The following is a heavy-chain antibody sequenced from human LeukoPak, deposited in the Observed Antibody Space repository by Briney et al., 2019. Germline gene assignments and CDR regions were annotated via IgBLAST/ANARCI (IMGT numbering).Heavy chain of an antibody. CDR3: VKCELGATGVDY. CDR1: GFTFSIYA. Sequence: GGSLRLSCAASGFTFSIYAMSWVRQAPGKGLEWVSSLSASGGTTYYADSVKGRFTISRDNSKNTLYLQMNSLRAEDTALYYCVKCELGATGVDYWGEGTLVTVSS. CDR2: LSASGGTT. V-gene: IGHV3-23*01. D-gene: IGHD1-26*01. J-gene: IGHJ4*02.